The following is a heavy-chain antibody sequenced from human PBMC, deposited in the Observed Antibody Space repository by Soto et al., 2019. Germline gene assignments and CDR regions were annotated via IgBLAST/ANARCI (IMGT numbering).Heavy chain of an antibody. CDR3: ARGAYGDYLPLWY. D-gene: IGHD4-17*01. V-gene: IGHV3-20*04. J-gene: IGHJ4*02. CDR1: GFLFDDYG. CDR2: INWNGGRT. Sequence: EEQLVESGGGVVRPGGSLRLSCAASGFLFDDYGMSWVRQAPGKGLEWVSGINWNGGRTGHIDPVKGRFTISRDNAKNSLYLQMNSLRAEDTAFYYCARGAYGDYLPLWYWGQGTLVTVSS.